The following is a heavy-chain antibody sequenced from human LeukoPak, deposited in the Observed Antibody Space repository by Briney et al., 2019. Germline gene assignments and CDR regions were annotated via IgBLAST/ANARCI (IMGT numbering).Heavy chain of an antibody. CDR1: GFTFSSYG. Sequence: PGGSLRLSCAASGFTFSSYGMHWVRQAPGKGLEWVAFIRYDGSNKYYAGSVKGRFTISRDNSKNTLYLQMNSLRAEDTAVYYCAKDKTQDDSSGYYYVNHPAEYFQHWGQGTLVTVSS. V-gene: IGHV3-30*02. CDR3: AKDKTQDDSSGYYYVNHPAEYFQH. D-gene: IGHD3-22*01. CDR2: IRYDGSNK. J-gene: IGHJ1*01.